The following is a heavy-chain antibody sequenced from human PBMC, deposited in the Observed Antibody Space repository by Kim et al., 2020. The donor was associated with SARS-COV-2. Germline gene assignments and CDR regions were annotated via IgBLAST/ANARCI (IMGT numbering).Heavy chain of an antibody. D-gene: IGHD4-17*01. V-gene: IGHV3-30*04. CDR1: GFTFSSYA. CDR2: ISYDGSNK. J-gene: IGHJ4*02. CDR3: ARDQDYGGT. Sequence: GGSLRLSCAASGFTFSSYAMHWVRQAPGKGLEWVAVISYDGSNKYYADSVKGRFTISRDNSKNTLYLQMNSLRAEDTAVYYCARDQDYGGTWGQGTLVT.